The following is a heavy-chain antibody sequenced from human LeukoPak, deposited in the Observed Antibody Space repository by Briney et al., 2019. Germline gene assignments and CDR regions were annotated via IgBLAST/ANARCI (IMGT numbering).Heavy chain of an antibody. V-gene: IGHV3-48*01. Sequence: QPGGSLRLSCEASEFTFSSLAMNWVRKAPGEGLEWGSYISGSSGTTYYADSVTGRFTVSRDNAKNSLYLQMNSLRAEDTAVYYCARDFNHYGEVVSRWFDPWGQGTLVIVSS. CDR2: ISGSSGTT. J-gene: IGHJ5*02. CDR1: EFTFSSLA. D-gene: IGHD4-17*01. CDR3: ARDFNHYGEVVSRWFDP.